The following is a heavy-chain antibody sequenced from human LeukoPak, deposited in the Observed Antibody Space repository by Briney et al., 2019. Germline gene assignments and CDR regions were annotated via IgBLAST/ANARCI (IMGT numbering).Heavy chain of an antibody. V-gene: IGHV3-66*01. Sequence: GRSLRLSCAASEFTVSSNSMTWVRQAPGKGPEWVSVIYSGGNTYYADSVKGRFTISRDTSKNTLYLQMNSLRAEDTAVYYCARGLSGYGLYFDYWGQGTLVTVSS. D-gene: IGHD5-12*01. CDR3: ARGLSGYGLYFDY. J-gene: IGHJ4*02. CDR2: IYSGGNT. CDR1: EFTVSSNS.